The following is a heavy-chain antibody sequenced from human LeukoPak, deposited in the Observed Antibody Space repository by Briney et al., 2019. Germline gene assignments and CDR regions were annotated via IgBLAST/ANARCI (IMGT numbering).Heavy chain of an antibody. Sequence: GGSLRLSCAASGFTFSNFAMNWVRQAPGKGLEWVSTISGSGGSTYYADSVKGRFTISRDNSKNTLYLQMNSLRAEDTAVYYCAKMVHTEQWLVPFDYWGQGTLVAVSS. CDR1: GFTFSNFA. CDR3: AKMVHTEQWLVPFDY. D-gene: IGHD6-19*01. CDR2: ISGSGGST. J-gene: IGHJ4*02. V-gene: IGHV3-23*01.